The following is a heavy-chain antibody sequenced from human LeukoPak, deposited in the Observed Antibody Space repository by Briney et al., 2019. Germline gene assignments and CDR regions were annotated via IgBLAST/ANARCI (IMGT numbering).Heavy chain of an antibody. Sequence: SETLSLTCAVYGGSFSGYYWSWIRQPPGKGLEWIGEINHSGSTNYNPSLKSRVTISVDTSKNQFSLKLSSVTAADTAVYYCARVIRRIAVAGTWYFQNWGQGTLVTVSS. CDR1: GGSFSGYY. CDR3: ARVIRRIAVAGTWYFQN. J-gene: IGHJ1*01. D-gene: IGHD6-19*01. CDR2: INHSGST. V-gene: IGHV4-34*01.